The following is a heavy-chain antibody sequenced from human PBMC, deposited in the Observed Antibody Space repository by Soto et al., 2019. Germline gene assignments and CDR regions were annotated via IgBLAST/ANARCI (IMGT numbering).Heavy chain of an antibody. D-gene: IGHD5-18*01. CDR1: GGSISSSNW. V-gene: IGHV4-4*02. CDR3: ARAILGLPAY. CDR2: IYHSGST. Sequence: QVQLQESGPGLVKPSGTLSLTCAVSGGSISSSNWWSWVRQPPGKGLEWIGEIYHSGSTNYNPAPKGRLTISVDKSKNQFSQKLSSVTAADTAVYYCARAILGLPAYWGQGTLVTVSS. J-gene: IGHJ4*02.